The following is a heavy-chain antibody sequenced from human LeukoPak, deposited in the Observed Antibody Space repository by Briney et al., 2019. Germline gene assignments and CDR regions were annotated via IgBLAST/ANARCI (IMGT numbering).Heavy chain of an antibody. Sequence: PGVSLRLSCAASGFTFSSYSMNWVRQAPGKGLEWVSSISSSSSYIYYADSVKGRFTISRDNAKNSLYLQMNSLRAEDTAVYYCARDDCSGGSCYYFDYWGQGTLVTVSS. J-gene: IGHJ4*02. CDR1: GFTFSSYS. CDR2: ISSSSSYI. CDR3: ARDDCSGGSCYYFDY. D-gene: IGHD2-15*01. V-gene: IGHV3-21*01.